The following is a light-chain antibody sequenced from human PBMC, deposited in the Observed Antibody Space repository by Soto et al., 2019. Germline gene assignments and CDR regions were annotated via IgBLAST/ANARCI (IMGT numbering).Light chain of an antibody. CDR3: QQYYSYPLT. J-gene: IGKJ4*01. V-gene: IGKV1-8*01. CDR1: QGISSY. CDR2: AAS. Sequence: AIRMTQSPSSLSASTGDRVTITCRASQGISSYLAWYQQKPGKAPKLLIYAASTLQSGVPSRFSGSGSGTEFTLTLSCLQSEDFAPYYCQQYYSYPLTFGGGTKVEIK.